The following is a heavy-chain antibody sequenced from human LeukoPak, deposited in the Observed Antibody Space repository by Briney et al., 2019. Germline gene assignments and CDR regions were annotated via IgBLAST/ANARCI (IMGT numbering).Heavy chain of an antibody. CDR3: ARVPRSGGSIDY. CDR2: ISSSGSTT. J-gene: IGHJ4*02. D-gene: IGHD6-19*01. Sequence: GGSLRLSCAASGFTVSSNYMTWIRQAPGKGLEWVSYISSSGSTTHYADSVKGRFTISRDNAKNSLYVQMNNLRAEDTAVYYCARVPRSGGSIDYWGQGTLVTVSS. V-gene: IGHV3-11*01. CDR1: GFTVSSNY.